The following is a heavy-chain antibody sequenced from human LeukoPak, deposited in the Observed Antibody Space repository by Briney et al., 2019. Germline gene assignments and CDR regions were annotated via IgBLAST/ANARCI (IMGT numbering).Heavy chain of an antibody. V-gene: IGHV7-4-1*02. CDR1: GYTFTSYA. CDR2: INTNTGNP. J-gene: IGHJ5*02. CDR3: ARDLPTVLGIFWFDP. D-gene: IGHD4-17*01. Sequence: ASVKVSCKASGYTFTSYAMNWVRQAPGQGLEWMGWINTNTGNPTYAQGFTGRFVFSLVTSVSTAYLQISSLKAEDTAVYYCARDLPTVLGIFWFDPWGQGTLVTVSS.